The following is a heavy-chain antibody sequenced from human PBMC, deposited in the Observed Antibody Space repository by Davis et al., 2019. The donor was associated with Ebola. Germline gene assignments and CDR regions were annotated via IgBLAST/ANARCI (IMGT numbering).Heavy chain of an antibody. V-gene: IGHV5-10-1*01. CDR3: ARRRRYYDSSGSHFDY. CDR2: IDPSDSYT. J-gene: IGHJ4*02. Sequence: KVSCKGSGYSFTSYWISWVRQMPGKGLEWMGRIDPSDSYTNYSPSFQGHVTISADKSISTAYLQWSSLKASDTAMYYCARRRRYYDSSGSHFDYWGQGTLVTVSS. CDR1: GYSFTSYW. D-gene: IGHD3-22*01.